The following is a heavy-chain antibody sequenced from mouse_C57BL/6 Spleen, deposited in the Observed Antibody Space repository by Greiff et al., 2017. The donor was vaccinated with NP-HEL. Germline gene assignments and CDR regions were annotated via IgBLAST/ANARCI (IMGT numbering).Heavy chain of an antibody. D-gene: IGHD4-1*01. CDR1: GFTFSDYG. CDR2: ISSGSSTT. J-gene: IGHJ4*01. CDR3: AREVTGTDYYAMDY. V-gene: IGHV5-17*01. Sequence: DVQLVESGGGLVKPGGSLKLSCAASGFTFSDYGMHWVRQAPEKGLEWVAYISSGSSTTYYADTVKGRFTISRDNANNTLFLQLTSLRSEDTAMYCCAREVTGTDYYAMDYWGQGTSVTVSS.